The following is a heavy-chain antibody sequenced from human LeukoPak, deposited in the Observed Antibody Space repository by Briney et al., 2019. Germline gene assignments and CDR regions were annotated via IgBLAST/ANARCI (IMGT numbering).Heavy chain of an antibody. V-gene: IGHV3-64*01. D-gene: IGHD7-27*01. CDR3: ARGPGNWAFIDY. CDR1: GFTFSNYA. J-gene: IGHJ4*02. CDR2: ISTYGGST. Sequence: GGSLRLSCAASGFTFSNYAMYWVRQAPGKGLESVSGISTYGGSTYYANSVKDRFTISRDNSKNTLYLQMGSLRAEDMAVYYCARGPGNWAFIDYWGQGTLVTVSS.